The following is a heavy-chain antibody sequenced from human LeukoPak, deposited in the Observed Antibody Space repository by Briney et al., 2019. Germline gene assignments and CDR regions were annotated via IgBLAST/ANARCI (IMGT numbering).Heavy chain of an antibody. CDR3: ARDRIAVAGTMDY. CDR1: GGSISSGDYY. J-gene: IGHJ4*02. Sequence: SETLSLTCTVSGGSISSGDYYWSWIRQPPGKGLEWIGYIYYSGSTYYNPSLKSRVTISVDTSKNQFSLKLSSVTAADTAVYYCARDRIAVAGTMDYWGQGTLVTVSS. CDR2: IYYSGST. V-gene: IGHV4-30-4*01. D-gene: IGHD6-19*01.